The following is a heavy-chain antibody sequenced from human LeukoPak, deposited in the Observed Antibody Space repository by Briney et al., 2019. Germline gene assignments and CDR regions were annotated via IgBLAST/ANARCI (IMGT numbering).Heavy chain of an antibody. V-gene: IGHV3-23*01. Sequence: GGSLRLSCAASGFSFSSYAITWVRQAPGKGLERVSSISGSGGGTYYADSVKGRFTISRDSSKNTVNLQMNSLRAEDTAVYYCAKDHCSSITCYADWFDPWGQGTLVTVSS. D-gene: IGHD2-2*01. CDR1: GFSFSSYA. CDR3: AKDHCSSITCYADWFDP. CDR2: ISGSGGGT. J-gene: IGHJ5*02.